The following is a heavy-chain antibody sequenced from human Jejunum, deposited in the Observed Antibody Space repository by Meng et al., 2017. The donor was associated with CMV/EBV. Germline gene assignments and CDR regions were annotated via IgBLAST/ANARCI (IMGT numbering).Heavy chain of an antibody. J-gene: IGHJ4*02. Sequence: AYPFTSYGITWVRQAPGRGLEWMGWISPYNGNTHYVQKLQGRVTVTTDTSTSTAYMELRSLRSDDTAVYYCARGVVTMIRYYFDYWGQGTLVTVSS. CDR2: ISPYNGNT. CDR1: AYPFTSYG. V-gene: IGHV1-18*01. CDR3: ARGVVTMIRYYFDY. D-gene: IGHD2-21*02.